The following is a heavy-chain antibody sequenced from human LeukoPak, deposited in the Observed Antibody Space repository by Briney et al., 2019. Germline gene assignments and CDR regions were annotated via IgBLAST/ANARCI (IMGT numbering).Heavy chain of an antibody. Sequence: GGSLRLSCGAFGFTFSNYAMSWVRQAPGKGLEWVSAISVSGHSAFYLDSVKGRFTMSRDNSKSTLYLQMNSLRAEDTAVYYCAKEGIVTSHFGYYFDFWGQGTLVTVPS. CDR1: GFTFSNYA. V-gene: IGHV3-23*01. D-gene: IGHD1-26*01. J-gene: IGHJ4*02. CDR2: ISVSGHSA. CDR3: AKEGIVTSHFGYYFDF.